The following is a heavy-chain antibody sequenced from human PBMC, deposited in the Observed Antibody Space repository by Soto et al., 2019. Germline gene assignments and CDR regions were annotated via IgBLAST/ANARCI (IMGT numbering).Heavy chain of an antibody. CDR3: ARAYYYGSGPWY. V-gene: IGHV1-18*01. CDR1: GYTFTSYG. CDR2: ISAYNGNT. D-gene: IGHD3-10*01. Sequence: QVQLVQSGAEVKKPGASVKVSCKASGYTFTSYGISWVRQAPGQGLEWRGWISAYNGNTTYAQKLQGRVPMTTDTSTSTAYLELRRLRSDATAVYYCARAYYYGSGPWYWGQGTLVTLSS. J-gene: IGHJ4*02.